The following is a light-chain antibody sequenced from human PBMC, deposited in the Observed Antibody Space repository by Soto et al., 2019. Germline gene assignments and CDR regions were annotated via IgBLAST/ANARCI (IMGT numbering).Light chain of an antibody. V-gene: IGKV1-17*01. CDR2: AAS. CDR3: PQYNRYS. J-gene: IGKJ3*01. CDR1: QSINDY. Sequence: IQISRSPSSLSASVGARVDTTCRASQSINDYLNWYQKKPGTATGLLIYAASTLQSGVPSRFSGSGSGTEFTLTISSLQPDDFATDYYPQYNRYSFRPGTKVDIK.